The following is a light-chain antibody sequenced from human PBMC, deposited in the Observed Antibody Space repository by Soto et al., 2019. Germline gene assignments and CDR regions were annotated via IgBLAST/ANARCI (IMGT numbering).Light chain of an antibody. Sequence: IQLTQSPSSLSASVGDRVTITCWASQGISSYLAWYQQKPGKAPSLLIYAASTLQSGVPSRFSGSGSGTDFTLTISSLQPEDFATYYCQQLNSYPLFGPGTKVDIK. V-gene: IGKV1-9*01. J-gene: IGKJ3*01. CDR3: QQLNSYPL. CDR1: QGISSY. CDR2: AAS.